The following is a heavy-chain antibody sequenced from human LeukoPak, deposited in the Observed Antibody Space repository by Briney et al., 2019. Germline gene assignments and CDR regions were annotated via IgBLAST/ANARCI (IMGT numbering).Heavy chain of an antibody. D-gene: IGHD1-20*01. CDR2: IYYSGST. J-gene: IGHJ4*02. V-gene: IGHV4-59*08. Sequence: PSETLSLTCTVSGGSISSYYWSWIRQPPGKGLEWIGYIYYSGSTNYNPSLKSRVTISVDTSKNQFSLKLSSVTAADTGVYYCARGITGYYDYWGQGTLVTVSS. CDR3: ARGITGYYDY. CDR1: GGSISSYY.